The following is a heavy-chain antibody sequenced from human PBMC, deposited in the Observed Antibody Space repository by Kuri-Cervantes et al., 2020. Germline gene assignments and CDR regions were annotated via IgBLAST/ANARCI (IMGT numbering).Heavy chain of an antibody. D-gene: IGHD3-10*01. CDR1: GGSISSYY. Sequence: SETLSLTCTVSGGSISSYYWSWIRQPPGKGLEWIGYIYYSGSTNYNPSLKSRVTISVDTSKNQFSLKLSSVTAADTAVHYCARDRYESHYNGFYYYYYYMDVWGKGTTVTVSS. V-gene: IGHV4-59*13. J-gene: IGHJ6*03. CDR3: ARDRYESHYNGFYYYYYYMDV. CDR2: IYYSGST.